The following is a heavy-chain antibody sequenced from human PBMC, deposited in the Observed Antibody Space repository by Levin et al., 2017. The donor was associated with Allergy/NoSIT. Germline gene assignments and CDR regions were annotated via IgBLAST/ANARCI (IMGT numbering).Heavy chain of an antibody. CDR3: ARRGGYSYGWSADD. V-gene: IGHV1-8*01. Sequence: ASVKVSCKASGYTFTSYDINWVRQATGQGLEWMGWMNPNSGNTGYAQKFQGRVTMTRNTSISTAYMELSSLRSEDTAVYYGARRGGYSYGWSADDWGQGTLVTVSS. CDR1: GYTFTSYD. D-gene: IGHD5-18*01. J-gene: IGHJ4*02. CDR2: MNPNSGNT.